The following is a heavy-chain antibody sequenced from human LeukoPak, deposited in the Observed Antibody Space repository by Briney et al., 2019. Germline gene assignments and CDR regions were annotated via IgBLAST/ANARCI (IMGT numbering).Heavy chain of an antibody. J-gene: IGHJ6*02. V-gene: IGHV5-51*01. CDR3: ARAPYQLLSDYYYYGMDV. Sequence: GESLKISCKGSGYSFTSYWIGWVRQMPGKGLEWMGIIYPGDSDTRYSPSFQGQVTISADKSISTAYLQWSGLKASDTAMYYCARAPYQLLSDYYYYGMDVWGQGTTVTVSS. CDR2: IYPGDSDT. D-gene: IGHD2-2*01. CDR1: GYSFTSYW.